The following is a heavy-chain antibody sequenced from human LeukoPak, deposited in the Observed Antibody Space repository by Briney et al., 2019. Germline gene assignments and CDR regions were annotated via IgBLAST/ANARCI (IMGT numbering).Heavy chain of an antibody. CDR1: GFTFSSYA. D-gene: IGHD6-6*01. Sequence: GGSLRLSCAASGFTFSSYAMHWVRQAPGKGLEWVAVISYDGSNKYYADSVKGRFTISRDNSKNTLCLQMNSLRAEDTAVYYCARGNSSGHFDYWGQGTLVTVSS. V-gene: IGHV3-30*01. J-gene: IGHJ4*02. CDR2: ISYDGSNK. CDR3: ARGNSSGHFDY.